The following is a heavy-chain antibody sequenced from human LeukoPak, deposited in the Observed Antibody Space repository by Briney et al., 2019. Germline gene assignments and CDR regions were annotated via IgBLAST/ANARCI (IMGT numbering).Heavy chain of an antibody. CDR1: GFTFSTCW. D-gene: IGHD2-21*01. V-gene: IGHV3-7*01. J-gene: IGHJ4*02. CDR2: IKQDGSER. Sequence: PGGSLRLSCAASGFTFSTCWMTWVSQAPGKGLEWVANIKQDGSERYYVDSVKGRFTISRDNAKSSLYLQMNSLRAEDTAVYYCAKSLVVVNDPPDYWGQGTLVTVSS. CDR3: AKSLVVVNDPPDY.